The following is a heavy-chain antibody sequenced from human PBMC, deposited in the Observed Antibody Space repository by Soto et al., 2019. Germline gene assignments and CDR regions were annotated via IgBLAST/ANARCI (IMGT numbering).Heavy chain of an antibody. Sequence: QVPLVQSGAEVKKPGSSVKVSCRASGDTFSSYGFSWVRQAPGQGLEWMGGIIPIRGPANYAQKFQARITITADKSTSTAYMELSSLRSEDTAVYYCARGFHTVSYLDYWGQGTLVTVSS. D-gene: IGHD4-17*01. J-gene: IGHJ4*02. V-gene: IGHV1-69*06. CDR1: GDTFSSYG. CDR3: ARGFHTVSYLDY. CDR2: IIPIRGPA.